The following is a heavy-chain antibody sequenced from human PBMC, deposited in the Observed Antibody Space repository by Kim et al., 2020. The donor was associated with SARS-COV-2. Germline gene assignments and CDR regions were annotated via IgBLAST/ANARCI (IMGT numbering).Heavy chain of an antibody. Sequence: GGSLRLSCAASGFTFTSYAINWVRQAPGKGLEWVAAISGGGGSTYYADSVKGRFTISRDNSKNTLYLQMNSLRAEDTAIYYCAKQRRMTTLTSGVDYFDHWGQGTQVTVSS. CDR1: GFTFTSYA. CDR2: ISGGGGST. J-gene: IGHJ4*02. V-gene: IGHV3-23*01. CDR3: AKQRRMTTLTSGVDYFDH. D-gene: IGHD4-17*01.